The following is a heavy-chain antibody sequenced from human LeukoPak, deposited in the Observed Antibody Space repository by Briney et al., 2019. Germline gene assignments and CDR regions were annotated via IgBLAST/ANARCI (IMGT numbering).Heavy chain of an antibody. Sequence: ASVKVSCKASGYTFTGYYMHWVRQAPGQGLEWMGWINPNSGGTNYAQKFQGRVTMTRDTSISTAYMELSRLRSDDTAVYYCARDTYYDILTGYSNREFDYWGQGTLVTVSS. J-gene: IGHJ4*02. CDR1: GYTFTGYY. D-gene: IGHD3-9*01. CDR3: ARDTYYDILTGYSNREFDY. V-gene: IGHV1-2*02. CDR2: INPNSGGT.